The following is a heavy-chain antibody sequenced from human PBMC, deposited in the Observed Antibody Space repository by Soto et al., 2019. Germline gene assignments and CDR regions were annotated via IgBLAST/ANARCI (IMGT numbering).Heavy chain of an antibody. CDR3: ARGGGYCTPTSCAIDS. CDR1: RSSFSSYE. Sequence: EVQLLESGGGLVQPGGSLRLSCVASRSSFSSYEMSWVRQAAGKGLEWVSRVSLTGDRTNYAGSVKGRFTVSRDNFKNTLYLEMDSLRPEDTAIYYCARGGGYCTPTSCAIDSWGRGTPVTVSS. J-gene: IGHJ4*02. D-gene: IGHD2-8*01. V-gene: IGHV3-23*01. CDR2: VSLTGDRT.